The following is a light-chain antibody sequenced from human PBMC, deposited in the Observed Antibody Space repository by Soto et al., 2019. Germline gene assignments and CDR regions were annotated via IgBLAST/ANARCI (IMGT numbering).Light chain of an antibody. CDR1: QSISRW. CDR3: LQDYRYPWT. J-gene: IGKJ1*01. CDR2: AAS. V-gene: IGKV1-5*01. Sequence: DIQMTQSPSTLSAFVGDRVTITCLASQSISRWLAWYHQKPGKAPKVLIYAASSLQSGVPSRFSGSGSGTDFTLTISSLQPEDFATYYCLQDYRYPWTFGQGTKVAIK.